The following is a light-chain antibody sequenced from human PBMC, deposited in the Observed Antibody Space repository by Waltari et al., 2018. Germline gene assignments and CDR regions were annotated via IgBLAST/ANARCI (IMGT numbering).Light chain of an antibody. V-gene: IGKV3-20*01. CDR2: DAS. J-gene: IGKJ1*01. CDR3: QKYGTLPAT. Sequence: SCRASQSVSRTLAWYQQKPGQSPKLIIYDASTRATGIPDRFSGSGSGTDFSLTISRLEPEDFAVYYCQKYGTLPATFGQGTKVEIK. CDR1: QSVSRT.